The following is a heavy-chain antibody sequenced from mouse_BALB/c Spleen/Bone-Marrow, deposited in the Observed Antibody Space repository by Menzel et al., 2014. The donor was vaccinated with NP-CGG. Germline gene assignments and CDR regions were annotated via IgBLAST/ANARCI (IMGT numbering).Heavy chain of an antibody. CDR2: IWAGGST. CDR1: GFSLTSYG. CDR3: AIFITTVVGYFDY. Sequence: VKLVESGPGLVAPSQRLSITCTVSGFSLTSYGVHWVRQPPGKGLEWLGVIWAGGSTNYNSALMSRLSISKDNSKSQVFLKMNSLQTDDTAMYYCAIFITTVVGYFDYWGQGTTLTVSS. J-gene: IGHJ2*01. D-gene: IGHD1-1*01. V-gene: IGHV2-9*02.